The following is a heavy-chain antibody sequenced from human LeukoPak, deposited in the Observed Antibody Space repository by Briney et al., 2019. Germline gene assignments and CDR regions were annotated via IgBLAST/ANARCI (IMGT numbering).Heavy chain of an antibody. V-gene: IGHV3-23*01. CDR3: AKIPRPGIVVVPTATFFDY. CDR1: GFTFSSYA. Sequence: PGGSLRLSCEASGFTFSSYAMSWVRQAPGKGLEWVSAISGSGGSTYYADSVKGRFTVSRDNSKNTLYLQINSLRAEDTAVYYCAKIPRPGIVVVPTATFFDYWGQGTLVTVSS. J-gene: IGHJ4*02. D-gene: IGHD2-2*01. CDR2: ISGSGGST.